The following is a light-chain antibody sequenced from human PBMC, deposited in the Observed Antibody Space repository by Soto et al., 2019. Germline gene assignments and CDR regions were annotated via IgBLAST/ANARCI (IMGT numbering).Light chain of an antibody. Sequence: QSALTQSPSVSGAPGQGVTISCTGSSSNIGAGYDVHWYQQLPGTAPKLLIFGNNNRPPGVPDRFSGSKSGTSASLAITGLQAEDEADYYCQSYDSSLSGVIFGGGTKVTVL. V-gene: IGLV1-40*01. CDR2: GNN. CDR1: SSNIGAGYD. J-gene: IGLJ2*01. CDR3: QSYDSSLSGVI.